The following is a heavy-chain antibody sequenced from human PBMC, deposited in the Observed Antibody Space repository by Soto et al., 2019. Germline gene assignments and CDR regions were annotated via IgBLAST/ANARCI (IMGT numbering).Heavy chain of an antibody. V-gene: IGHV4-59*01. D-gene: IGHD6-13*01. J-gene: IGHJ5*02. Sequence: QVQLQESGPKLVKPSETLSLTCTVSGASINDYYWSWIRQTPGKGLEWVGFMYYSETTKYNPSLKDLVNMSLDTSKNQVSLHLKSVTAADTAVYYCARANSSTWYKLEYKWFDPWGQGALVTVSS. CDR1: GASINDYY. CDR3: ARANSSTWYKLEYKWFDP. CDR2: MYYSETT.